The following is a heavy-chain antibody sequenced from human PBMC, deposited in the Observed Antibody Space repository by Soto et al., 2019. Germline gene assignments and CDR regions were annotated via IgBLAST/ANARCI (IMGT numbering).Heavy chain of an antibody. D-gene: IGHD3-22*01. Sequence: QVQLVQSGAEVKKPGSSVKVSCKASGGTFSSYAISWVRQAPGQGLEWMGGIIPIFGTANYAQKFQGRDTIPADKSESAAYMELRSLRSEDTAVYYCAGAGSGYYSLFDPWGQGTLVTVSS. J-gene: IGHJ5*02. CDR1: GGTFSSYA. V-gene: IGHV1-69*06. CDR3: AGAGSGYYSLFDP. CDR2: IIPIFGTA.